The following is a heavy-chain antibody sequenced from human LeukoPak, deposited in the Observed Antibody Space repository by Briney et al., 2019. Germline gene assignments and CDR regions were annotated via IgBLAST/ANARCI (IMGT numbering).Heavy chain of an antibody. CDR3: AKAIDPISGILFSDL. D-gene: IGHD3-3*02. Sequence: GGSLRLSCAASGFALSSYSMKWVRQAPGKGLEWVSSISSNGDYIYYTDSVKGRFTMSRYNTKTSLYLQFSSLRAEDTAVYCCAKAIDPISGILFSDLCGQGTLVTVSS. CDR1: GFALSSYS. J-gene: IGHJ4*02. V-gene: IGHV3-21*01. CDR2: ISSNGDYI.